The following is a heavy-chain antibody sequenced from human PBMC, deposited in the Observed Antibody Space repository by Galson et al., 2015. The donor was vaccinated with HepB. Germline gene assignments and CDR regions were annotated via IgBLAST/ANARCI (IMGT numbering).Heavy chain of an antibody. Sequence: TLSLTCAVHGASLSPYYWTWIRQSPGKGLEWIGEISHRGITNYNPSLKSRVTMLVDTSKSQFSLKLSSLSAADTAVYYCARRGYGYVGGWFDPWGQGTQVTVSS. CDR2: ISHRGIT. CDR3: ARRGYGYVGGWFDP. J-gene: IGHJ5*02. CDR1: GASLSPYY. D-gene: IGHD5-12*01. V-gene: IGHV4-34*01.